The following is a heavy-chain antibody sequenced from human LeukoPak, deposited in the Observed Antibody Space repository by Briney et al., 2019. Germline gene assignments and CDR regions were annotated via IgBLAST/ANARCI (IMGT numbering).Heavy chain of an antibody. CDR1: GFTSSSHW. J-gene: IGHJ4*02. CDR3: ARDIVVVTAYFDY. V-gene: IGHV3-7*05. CDR2: IKQGGSEE. Sequence: GGSLRLSCAASGFTSSSHWVSWVPEGPEEGLEWGANIKQGGSEEYYVDSVKGRFTISRDNAKNSLYLQMNSLRAEDTAVYYCARDIVVVTAYFDYWGQGTLVTVSS. D-gene: IGHD2-21*02.